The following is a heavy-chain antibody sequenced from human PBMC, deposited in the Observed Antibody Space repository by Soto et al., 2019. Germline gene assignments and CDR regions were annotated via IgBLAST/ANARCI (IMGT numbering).Heavy chain of an antibody. CDR3: ARDRPDLYSNYENYYYYMDV. D-gene: IGHD4-4*01. J-gene: IGHJ6*03. Sequence: EVQLVESGGGLVKPGGSLRLSCAASGFTFSSYSMNWVRQAPGKELEWVSSISSSSSYIYYADSVKGRFTISRDNAKNSLYLQMNSLRAEDTAVYYCARDRPDLYSNYENYYYYMDVWGKGTTVTVSS. V-gene: IGHV3-21*01. CDR1: GFTFSSYS. CDR2: ISSSSSYI.